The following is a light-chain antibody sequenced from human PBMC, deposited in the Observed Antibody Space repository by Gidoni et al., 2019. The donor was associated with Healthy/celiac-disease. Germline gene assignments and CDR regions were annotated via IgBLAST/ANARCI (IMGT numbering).Light chain of an antibody. CDR2: KAS. J-gene: IGKJ1*01. CDR3: QQYNSYST. CDR1: QSISSW. Sequence: IQMPQSPSTLSASVGDRVTITCRASQSISSWLAWYQQKPGKAPKLLIYKASSLESGLPSRFSGSGSGTEFTLTISSLQPDDFATYYCQQYNSYSTFGQGTKVEIK. V-gene: IGKV1-5*03.